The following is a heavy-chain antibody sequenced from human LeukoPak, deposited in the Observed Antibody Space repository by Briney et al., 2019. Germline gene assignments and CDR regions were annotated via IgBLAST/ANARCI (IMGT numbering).Heavy chain of an antibody. J-gene: IGHJ3*02. Sequence: SGGSLRLSCAASGFTFSSYTMNWVRQAPGKGLEWVSSLSGTGRYIYYADLMKGRFTISRDNAKNSLYLQMNSLRAEDTAVYYSARSLRDAFDIWGQGTMVTVSS. CDR2: LSGTGRYI. CDR1: GFTFSSYT. CDR3: ARSLRDAFDI. V-gene: IGHV3-21*06.